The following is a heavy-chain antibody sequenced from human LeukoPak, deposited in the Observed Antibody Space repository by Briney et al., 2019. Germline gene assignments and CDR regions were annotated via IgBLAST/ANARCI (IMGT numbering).Heavy chain of an antibody. CDR1: GLTVSSNY. CDR2: MYTGGST. V-gene: IGHV3-53*01. J-gene: IGHJ4*02. Sequence: GGSLRLSCAASGLTVSSNYMNWVRQAPGKGLEWVSIMYTGGSTYYADSVKGRFTISRDNSKNTLYLQMNSLRAEDTAVYYRASLRMWSGLRDYWGQGTLVTVSS. D-gene: IGHD3-3*01. CDR3: ASLRMWSGLRDY.